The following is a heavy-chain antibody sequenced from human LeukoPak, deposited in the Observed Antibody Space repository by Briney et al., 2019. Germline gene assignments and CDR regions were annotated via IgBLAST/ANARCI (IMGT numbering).Heavy chain of an antibody. CDR1: GGSISSYY. CDR2: IYTSGST. Sequence: PSETLSLTCTVSGGSISSYYWSWIRQPPGKGLEWIGYIYTSGSTNYNPSLKSRVTISVDTSKNQFSLKLSSVTAADTAVYYCARTATYYDFWSGYSIYFDYWGREPWSPSPQ. J-gene: IGHJ4*02. D-gene: IGHD3-3*01. CDR3: ARTATYYDFWSGYSIYFDY. V-gene: IGHV4-4*09.